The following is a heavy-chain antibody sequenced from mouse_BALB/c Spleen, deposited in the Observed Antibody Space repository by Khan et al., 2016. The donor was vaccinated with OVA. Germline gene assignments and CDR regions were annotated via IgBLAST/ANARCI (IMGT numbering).Heavy chain of an antibody. CDR1: GFTFSNFG. V-gene: IGHV5-17*02. CDR2: ISGDSNTI. D-gene: IGHD1-1*01. Sequence: EVELVESGGGLVQPGGSRKLSCAASGFTFSNFGMHWIRQAPEKGLEWVAYISGDSNTIYYADTVKGRFTISRDNPRNTLFLQMTSLRSEDTAMYYCARSYFYGYYFDQWGQGTTHTVS. CDR3: ARSYFYGYYFDQ. J-gene: IGHJ2*01.